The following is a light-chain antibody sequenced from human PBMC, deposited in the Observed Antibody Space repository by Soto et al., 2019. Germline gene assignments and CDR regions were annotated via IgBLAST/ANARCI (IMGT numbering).Light chain of an antibody. CDR2: SAS. J-gene: IGKJ1*01. V-gene: IGKV3-20*01. CDR3: QYYGSSPWT. CDR1: QSDNPYY. Sequence: EIVLTQSPGTLSLSPGERATLSCRASQSDNPYYLAWYQQKPGQAPRLLIYSASSRATGIPDRFSGSGSGTDFTLTISRLEPEDFVVYYCQYYGSSPWTFGQGTKVEIK.